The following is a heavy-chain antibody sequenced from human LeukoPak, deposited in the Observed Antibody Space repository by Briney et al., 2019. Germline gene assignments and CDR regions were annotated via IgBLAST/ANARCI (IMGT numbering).Heavy chain of an antibody. D-gene: IGHD2-2*02. CDR1: GGSISSYY. J-gene: IGHJ4*02. CDR3: ARVSLDCSSTSCYTLFDY. Sequence: PSETLFLTCTVSGGSISSYYWSWIRQPPGKGLEWIGYIYYSGSTNYNPSLKSRVTISVDTSKSQFSLKLSSVTAADTAVYYCARVSLDCSSTSCYTLFDYWGQGTLVTVSS. CDR2: IYYSGST. V-gene: IGHV4-59*08.